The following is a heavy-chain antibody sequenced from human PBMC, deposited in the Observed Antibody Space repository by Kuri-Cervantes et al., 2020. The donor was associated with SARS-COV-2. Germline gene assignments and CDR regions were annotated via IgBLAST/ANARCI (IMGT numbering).Heavy chain of an antibody. Sequence: GESLKISCAASGFTFSGHWIHWVRQAPGQGLVWVSRINPDGSYTNNADSVKGRFTLSRDNAKNMLFLQMNSLGAEDTAVYYCVRDGDHWNFDYWGQGTLVTVSS. CDR3: VRDGDHWNFDY. CDR1: GFTFSGHW. J-gene: IGHJ4*02. V-gene: IGHV3-74*01. D-gene: IGHD1-1*01. CDR2: INPDGSYT.